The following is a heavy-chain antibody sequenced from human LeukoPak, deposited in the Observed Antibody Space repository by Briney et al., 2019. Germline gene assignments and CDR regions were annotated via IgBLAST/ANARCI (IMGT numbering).Heavy chain of an antibody. CDR2: ISYDGSNK. J-gene: IGHJ6*02. CDR3: AKVGGYSYGSLYYYYYGMDV. V-gene: IGHV3-30*18. CDR1: GFTLSSYG. D-gene: IGHD5-18*01. Sequence: GGSLRLSCAASGFTLSSYGMHWVRQAPGKGLEWVAVISYDGSNKYYADSVKGRFTISRDNSKNTLYLQMNSLRAEDTAVYYCAKVGGYSYGSLYYYYYGMDVWGQGTTVTVSS.